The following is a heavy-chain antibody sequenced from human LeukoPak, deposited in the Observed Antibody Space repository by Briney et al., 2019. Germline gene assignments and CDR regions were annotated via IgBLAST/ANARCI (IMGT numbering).Heavy chain of an antibody. CDR1: GFTFSSYA. V-gene: IGHV3-30*03. D-gene: IGHD3-10*01. J-gene: IGHJ5*02. Sequence: GGSLRLSCAASGFTFSSYAMHWVRQAPGKGLEWVAGISYDGSNKNYADSAKGRFTISRDNSKNTLYLQMNGLRAEDTAVYYCARDRVKYYGSTLVVGWFDPWGQGTLVTVSS. CDR3: ARDRVKYYGSTLVVGWFDP. CDR2: ISYDGSNK.